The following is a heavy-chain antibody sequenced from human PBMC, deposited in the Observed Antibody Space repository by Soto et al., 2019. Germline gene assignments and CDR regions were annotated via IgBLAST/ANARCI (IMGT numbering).Heavy chain of an antibody. J-gene: IGHJ4*02. CDR3: ARAISSAGGY. D-gene: IGHD2-21*01. Sequence: GGSLRLSCRASGFTFNNYAMSWVRQAPGKGLEWVASIKTDGSEKYYVDSVKGRYTISRDNAKNSLFLQMSSLSAEDTALYYCARAISSAGGYWGQGTQVTVSS. CDR2: IKTDGSEK. V-gene: IGHV3-7*01. CDR1: GFTFNNYA.